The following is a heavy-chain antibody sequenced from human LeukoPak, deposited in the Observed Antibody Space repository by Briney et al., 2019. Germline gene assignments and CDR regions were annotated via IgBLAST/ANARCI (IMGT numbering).Heavy chain of an antibody. J-gene: IGHJ4*02. V-gene: IGHV3-23*01. Sequence: GGSLRLSCSASELNFSNHAISWVRQAPGKCLASVSAFRGRGDTAYYADSVKGRFTISRDNSKNTLSLQMNSLRAEDTAVYFCARELAYCGGAKCSLDHWGQGTLVTVSS. D-gene: IGHD2-21*01. CDR1: ELNFSNHA. CDR3: ARELAYCGGAKCSLDH. CDR2: FRGRGDTA.